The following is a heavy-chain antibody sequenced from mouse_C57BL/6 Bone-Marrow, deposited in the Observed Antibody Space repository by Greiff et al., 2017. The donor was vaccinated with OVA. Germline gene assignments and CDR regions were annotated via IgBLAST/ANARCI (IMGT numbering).Heavy chain of an antibody. D-gene: IGHD1-1*01. CDR3: ARSGIATVEGDFAMDY. CDR2: IYPGSGRT. CDR1: GYTFTSYW. V-gene: IGHV1-55*01. Sequence: QVQLQQPGAELVKPGASVKLSCKASGYTFTSYWITWVKQRPGQGLEWIGDIYPGSGRTNYNENFKSKATLTVDTSSSTAYMQLSSLTSEDSEVYYCARSGIATVEGDFAMDYWGQGTTVTVSA. J-gene: IGHJ4*01.